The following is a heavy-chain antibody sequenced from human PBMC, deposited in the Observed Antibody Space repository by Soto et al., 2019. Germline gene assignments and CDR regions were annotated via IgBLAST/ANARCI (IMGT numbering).Heavy chain of an antibody. CDR3: ARALRSYDYIWGSYRMGYYYMDV. J-gene: IGHJ6*03. D-gene: IGHD3-16*02. CDR2: INHSGST. V-gene: IGHV4-34*01. Sequence: SETLSLTCAVYGGSFSGYYWSWIRQPPGKGLEWIGEINHSGSTNYNPSLKSRVTISVDTSENQFSLKLSSVTAADTAVYYCARALRSYDYIWGSYRMGYYYMDVWGKGTTVT. CDR1: GGSFSGYY.